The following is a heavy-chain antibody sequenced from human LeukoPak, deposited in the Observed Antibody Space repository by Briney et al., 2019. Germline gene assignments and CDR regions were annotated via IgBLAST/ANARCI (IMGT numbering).Heavy chain of an antibody. CDR2: INHSGTT. Sequence: SETLSLTCTVYGGSFSGYYWNWIRQSPERGLEWIGEINHSGTTDYNPSLKSRVTISADTSKNQSSLRLTSVTAADTAVYYCARGRSWNFSWFDPWGQGTLVTVSS. CDR3: ARGRSWNFSWFDP. D-gene: IGHD1-7*01. CDR1: GGSFSGYY. J-gene: IGHJ5*02. V-gene: IGHV4-34*01.